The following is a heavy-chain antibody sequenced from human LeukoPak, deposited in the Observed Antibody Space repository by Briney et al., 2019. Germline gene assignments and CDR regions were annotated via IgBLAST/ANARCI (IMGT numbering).Heavy chain of an antibody. D-gene: IGHD1-26*01. CDR3: ARGGGIYGLWDY. CDR2: IYSDGSSY. J-gene: IGHJ4*02. Sequence: PGGSLRLSCAASGFTVDSNHMSWVRQAPGKGLVWVSRIYSDGSSYTADSVKGRFTISRDNAKDTLYLQMNSLRVEDTAVYYCARGGGIYGLWDYWGQGTLVTVSS. V-gene: IGHV3-74*03. CDR1: GFTVDSNH.